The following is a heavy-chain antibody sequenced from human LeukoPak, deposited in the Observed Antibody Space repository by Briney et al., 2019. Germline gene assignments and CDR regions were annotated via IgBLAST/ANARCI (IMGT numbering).Heavy chain of an antibody. CDR2: ISGCGGST. CDR1: GFTFSSYA. D-gene: IGHD3-22*01. J-gene: IGHJ4*02. Sequence: GGSLRLSCAASGFTFSSYAMSWVRQAPGKGLEWVSAISGCGGSTYYADSVKGRSTISRDNSKNTLYLQMNSLRAEDTAVYYCAKWGSYYYDSSGYPGPYYFDYWGQGTLVTVSS. V-gene: IGHV3-23*01. CDR3: AKWGSYYYDSSGYPGPYYFDY.